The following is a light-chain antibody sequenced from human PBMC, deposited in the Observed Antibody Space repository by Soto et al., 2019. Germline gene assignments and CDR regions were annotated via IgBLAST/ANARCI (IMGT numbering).Light chain of an antibody. Sequence: QPVLTQPPSTSASLGASVTLTCTLSSGYSNYKVDWYQQRPGKGPRFVMRVGTGGVVGSKGDGIPDRFSVLGSGLNRYLTIKNLQEEDESDYLCGADHDSGGNFVVVFGGGTKLTVL. CDR1: SGYSNYK. CDR3: GADHDSGGNFVVV. V-gene: IGLV9-49*01. CDR2: VGTGGVVG. J-gene: IGLJ2*01.